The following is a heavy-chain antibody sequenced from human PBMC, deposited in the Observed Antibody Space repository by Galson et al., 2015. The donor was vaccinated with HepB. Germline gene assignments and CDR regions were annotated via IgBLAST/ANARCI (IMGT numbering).Heavy chain of an antibody. CDR2: ISYDGSNK. Sequence: SLRLSCAASGFTFSSYAMHWVRQAPGKGLEWVAVISYDGSNKYYADSVKGRFTISRDNSKNTLYLQMNSLRAEDTAVYYCARGSGYYCGGDCYKPDYWGQGTLVTVSS. CDR1: GFTFSSYA. D-gene: IGHD2-21*02. V-gene: IGHV3-30*04. CDR3: ARGSGYYCGGDCYKPDY. J-gene: IGHJ4*02.